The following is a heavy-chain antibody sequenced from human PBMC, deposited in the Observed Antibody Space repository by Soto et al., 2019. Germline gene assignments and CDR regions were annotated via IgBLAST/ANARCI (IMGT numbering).Heavy chain of an antibody. CDR2: ISYSGST. CDR3: ASRHSSPYFDY. J-gene: IGHJ4*02. V-gene: IGHV4-59*01. CDR1: GGSISTYY. D-gene: IGHD6-13*01. Sequence: SETLSLTCTVSGGSISTYYWSWIRQPPGKGLEWIGYISYSGSTNHNPSLKSRVTISVDTSKNQFSLSLSSVTAADTAVYYCASRHSSPYFDYWGQGTLVTVSS.